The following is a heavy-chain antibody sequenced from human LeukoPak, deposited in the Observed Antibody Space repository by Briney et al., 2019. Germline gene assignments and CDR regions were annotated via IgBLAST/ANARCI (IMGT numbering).Heavy chain of an antibody. V-gene: IGHV1-18*01. Sequence: ASVKVSCKASGYTFTSYGISWVRQAPGQGLEWMGWISAYNGNTNYAQKLQGRVTMTTDTSTSTAYMGLRSLRSDDTAVYYCARVESGYSYFDYWGQGTLVTVSS. CDR1: GYTFTSYG. CDR3: ARVESGYSYFDY. J-gene: IGHJ4*02. D-gene: IGHD5-18*01. CDR2: ISAYNGNT.